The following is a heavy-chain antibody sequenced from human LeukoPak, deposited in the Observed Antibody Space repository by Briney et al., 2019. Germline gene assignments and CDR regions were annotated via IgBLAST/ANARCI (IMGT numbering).Heavy chain of an antibody. CDR2: VYPGDSDS. V-gene: IGHV5-51*01. J-gene: IGHJ4*02. CDR1: GYNFPNYW. Sequence: GESLKISCRASGYNFPNYWIGWVRQMPGEGLEWMGIVYPGDSDSRYSPSFQGQVTISADRSISTAFLQWSSLRASDTAIYYCARGGANTVRYFFDYWGQGTLVTVSS. CDR3: ARGGANTVRYFFDY. D-gene: IGHD1-26*01.